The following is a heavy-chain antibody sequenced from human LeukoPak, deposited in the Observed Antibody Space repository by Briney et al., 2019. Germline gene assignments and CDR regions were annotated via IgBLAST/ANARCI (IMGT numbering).Heavy chain of an antibody. CDR2: ISSSSSYI. CDR3: ARGADSSSWSMFDY. J-gene: IGHJ4*02. CDR1: GGSISSYY. D-gene: IGHD6-13*01. V-gene: IGHV3-21*01. Sequence: ETLSLTCTVSGGSISSYYWSWIRQPPGKGLEWVSSISSSSSYIYYADSVKGRFTISRDNAKNSLYLQMNSLRAEDTAVYYCARGADSSSWSMFDYWGQGTLVTVSS.